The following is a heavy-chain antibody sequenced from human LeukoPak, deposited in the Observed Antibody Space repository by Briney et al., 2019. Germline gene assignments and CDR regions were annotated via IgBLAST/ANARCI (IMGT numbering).Heavy chain of an antibody. J-gene: IGHJ3*02. CDR3: ARTRVVSGGYDFWGGSKAFDI. V-gene: IGHV3-11*04. CDR1: GFTFSDYY. D-gene: IGHD3-3*01. Sequence: GGSLRLSCAASGFTFSDYYMSWIRQAPGKGLEWVSYISSSGSTIYYADSVKGRFTISRDNAKNSLYLQMNSLRAEDTAVYYCARTRVVSGGYDFWGGSKAFDIWGQGTMVTVSS. CDR2: ISSSGSTI.